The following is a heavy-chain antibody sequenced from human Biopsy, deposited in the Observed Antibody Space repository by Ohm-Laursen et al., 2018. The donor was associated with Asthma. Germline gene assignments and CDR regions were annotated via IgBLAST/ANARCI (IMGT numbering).Heavy chain of an antibody. D-gene: IGHD1-26*01. V-gene: IGHV3-30-3*01. J-gene: IGHJ4*02. CDR2: IFFDGSNK. Sequence: SLRLSRAASGFTFHNYVMHWVRQAPGKGLEWVAGIFFDGSNKYYADSVKGRFTISRDNSRNTLHLQMNSLRAEDTAVYYCAKDVFPGWELRRGPDYWGQGTLVTVSS. CDR1: GFTFHNYV. CDR3: AKDVFPGWELRRGPDY.